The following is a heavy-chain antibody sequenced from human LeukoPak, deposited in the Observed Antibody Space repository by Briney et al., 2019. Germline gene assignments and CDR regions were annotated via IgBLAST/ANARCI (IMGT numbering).Heavy chain of an antibody. Sequence: GGSLRLSCAASGFTFSDYAMTWVRQVPGKGLEWVSAISGSGSSTYYVDSVKDRFTISRDNNRNTLSLQMDSLRAEDTAVYFCAKDRRGYSYGPFDYWGQGALVTVSS. CDR1: GFTFSDYA. V-gene: IGHV3-23*01. J-gene: IGHJ4*02. CDR3: AKDRRGYSYGPFDY. CDR2: ISGSGSST. D-gene: IGHD5-18*01.